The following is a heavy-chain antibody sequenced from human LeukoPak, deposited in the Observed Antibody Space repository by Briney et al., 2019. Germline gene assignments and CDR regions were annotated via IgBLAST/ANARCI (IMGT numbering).Heavy chain of an antibody. J-gene: IGHJ4*02. V-gene: IGHV3-23*01. CDR1: GGSISSSSYY. Sequence: ETLSLTCTVSGGSISSSSYYWGWIRQPPGKGLEWVSGISPNGAITYYADSVKGRFTISRDNSKGTVYLQMNSLRPEDTAVYYCAKDDAWLQYGNWGRGTLVTVSS. CDR3: AKDDAWLQYGN. CDR2: ISPNGAIT. D-gene: IGHD5-24*01.